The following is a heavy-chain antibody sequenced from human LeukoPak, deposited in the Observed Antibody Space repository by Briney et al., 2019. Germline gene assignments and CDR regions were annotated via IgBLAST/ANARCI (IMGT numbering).Heavy chain of an antibody. CDR1: GYTFTYYY. D-gene: IGHD2-15*01. CDR2: INPYSGDT. Sequence: ASVKVSCKASGYTFTYYYMHWVRQAPGQGLEWMGWINPYSGDTNYAQKFRGRVTMTRDTSITTAYMDLSRLKSDDTAVYYCARASVENTLRIDDYWGQGTLVTVSS. J-gene: IGHJ4*02. V-gene: IGHV1-2*02. CDR3: ARASVENTLRIDDY.